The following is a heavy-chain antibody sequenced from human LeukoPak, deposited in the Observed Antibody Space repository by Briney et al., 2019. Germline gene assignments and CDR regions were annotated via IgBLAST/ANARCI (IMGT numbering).Heavy chain of an antibody. CDR3: AKDGGGYYDSSGYAFDI. CDR2: ISWNSGSK. V-gene: IGHV3-9*01. J-gene: IGHJ3*02. D-gene: IGHD3-22*01. Sequence: GGSLRLSCAASGFTFDDYAMHWVRQAPGKGLEWVSGISWNSGSKGYADSVKGRFTISRDNAKNSLYLQMNSLRAEDTALYYCAKDGGGYYDSSGYAFDIWGQGTMVTVSS. CDR1: GFTFDDYA.